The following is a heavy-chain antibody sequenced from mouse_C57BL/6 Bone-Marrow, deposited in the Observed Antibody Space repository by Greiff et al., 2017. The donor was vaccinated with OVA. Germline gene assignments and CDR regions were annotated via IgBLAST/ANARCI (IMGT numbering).Heavy chain of an antibody. V-gene: IGHV2-2*01. CDR1: GFSLTSYG. D-gene: IGHD1-2*01. CDR2: IWSGGST. CDR3: ARRHYYGLAY. J-gene: IGHJ3*01. Sequence: VHLVESGPGLVQPSQSLSITCTVSGFSLTSYGVHWVRQSPGKGLEWLGVIWSGGSTDYNAAFISRLSISKDNSKSQVFFKMNSLQADDTAIYYCARRHYYGLAYWGQGTLVTVSA.